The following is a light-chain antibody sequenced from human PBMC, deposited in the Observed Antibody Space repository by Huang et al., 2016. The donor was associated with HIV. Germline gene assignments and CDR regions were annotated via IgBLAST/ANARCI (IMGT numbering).Light chain of an antibody. V-gene: IGKV3-15*01. Sequence: DIVMTQPPATLSVCPGERATLHCRASQDLDSNVAGYQQKPGQAPRLLIYSASTRATGVPARFSGSGSGTEFTLTISSLQSEDFAVYYCQQYNDWFTFGGGTKVEIE. CDR3: QQYNDWFT. J-gene: IGKJ4*01. CDR1: QDLDSN. CDR2: SAS.